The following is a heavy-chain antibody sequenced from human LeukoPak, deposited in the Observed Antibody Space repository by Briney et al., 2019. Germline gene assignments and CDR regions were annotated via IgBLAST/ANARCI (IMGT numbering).Heavy chain of an antibody. CDR3: ARHGFDFWSGYYSNYFDY. D-gene: IGHD3-3*01. CDR2: IYYSGST. Sequence: PSETLSLTCTVSGRSISSSSDYWGWVRQPPGKGLEWIGSIYYSGSTYYHPSLKSRVTISVDTSKNQFSLKLSSVTAADTAVYYCARHGFDFWSGYYSNYFDYWGQGPLVTVSS. CDR1: GRSISSSSDY. V-gene: IGHV4-39*01. J-gene: IGHJ4*02.